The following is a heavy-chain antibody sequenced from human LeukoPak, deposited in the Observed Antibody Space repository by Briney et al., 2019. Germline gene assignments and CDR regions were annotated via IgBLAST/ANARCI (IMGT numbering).Heavy chain of an antibody. J-gene: IGHJ4*01. CDR2: IYGDGST. V-gene: IGHV3-66*01. CDR1: GCTVSSNF. CDR3: ARVDF. Sequence: GGSLSLLCAASGCTVSSNFMSWGRQAPGKGLEWVSVIYGDGSTYYADSVRGRFTISRDNSKNTVYLQMNSLRAEDTAVYCCARVDFWGQRSLLSVSS.